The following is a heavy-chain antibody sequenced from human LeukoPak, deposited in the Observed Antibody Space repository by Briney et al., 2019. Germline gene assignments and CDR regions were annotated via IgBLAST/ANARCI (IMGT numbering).Heavy chain of an antibody. J-gene: IGHJ6*04. V-gene: IGHV4-34*01. CDR2: INHSGST. CDR3: ARARLLWFGELGMDV. D-gene: IGHD3-10*01. CDR1: GGSSSGYY. Sequence: SETLSLTCAVYGGSSSGYYWSWIRQRPGKGLEWIGEINHSGSTNYNPSLKSRVTISVDTSKNQFSLKLSSVTAADTAVYYCARARLLWFGELGMDVWGKGTTVTVSS.